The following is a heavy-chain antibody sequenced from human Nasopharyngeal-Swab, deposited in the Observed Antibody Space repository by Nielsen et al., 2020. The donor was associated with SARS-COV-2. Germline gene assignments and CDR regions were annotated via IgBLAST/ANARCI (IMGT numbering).Heavy chain of an antibody. CDR2: INASGDT. Sequence: ESLKISCAASGFTVTHNYMTWVRQVPGKGLEWISHINASGDTHTADAVKGRSTISRESSENTLYLEMNNLTPDDTAIYSGAAPLTGLHYWGQGTLVTVSS. CDR3: AAPLTGLHY. J-gene: IGHJ4*02. V-gene: IGHV3-53*01. CDR1: GFTVTHNY. D-gene: IGHD1-20*01.